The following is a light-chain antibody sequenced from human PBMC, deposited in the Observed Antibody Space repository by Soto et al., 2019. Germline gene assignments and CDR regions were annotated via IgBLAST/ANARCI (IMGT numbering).Light chain of an antibody. CDR2: DVS. V-gene: IGLV2-14*03. J-gene: IGLJ1*01. CDR3: SSYTSSRTYV. Sequence: QSALTQPASVSGSPGQSITISCTGSSSDIGGYNYVTWYQQHPGTAPKLMIYDVSNRPSGVSSRFSGSKSGNTASLTISGLQAEDEADYYCSSYTSSRTYVFGTGTKVTVL. CDR1: SSDIGGYNY.